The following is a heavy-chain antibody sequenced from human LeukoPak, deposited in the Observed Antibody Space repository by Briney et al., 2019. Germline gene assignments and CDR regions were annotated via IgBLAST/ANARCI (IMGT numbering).Heavy chain of an antibody. D-gene: IGHD5/OR15-5a*01. CDR2: IIPIFGTA. J-gene: IGHJ5*02. CDR1: GGTFSSYA. CDR3: ARARLVLYNWFDP. V-gene: IGHV1-69*01. Sequence: GASVKVSCKASGGTFSSYAISWVRQAPGQGLEWMGGIIPIFGTANYAQKFQGRVTITADESTSTAYMGLSSLRSEDTAVYYCARARLVLYNWFDPWGQGTLVTVSS.